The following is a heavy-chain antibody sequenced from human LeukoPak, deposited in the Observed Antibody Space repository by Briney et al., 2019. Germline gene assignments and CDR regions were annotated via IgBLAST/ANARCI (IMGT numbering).Heavy chain of an antibody. CDR3: ARYGTPSSYHYPGMHV. CDR2: IDYGGST. V-gene: IGHV4-59*01. D-gene: IGHD4-17*01. J-gene: IGHJ6*01. CDR1: GGSISSYC. Sequence: WETLSLTCTVSGGSISSYCWSWIRQPPGKGLEWIGYIDYGGSTTYNPSFKSRVPISVDPSKNQYPLKLSSVPAADTAVYYCARYGTPSSYHYPGMHVWPQGTTVPVSS.